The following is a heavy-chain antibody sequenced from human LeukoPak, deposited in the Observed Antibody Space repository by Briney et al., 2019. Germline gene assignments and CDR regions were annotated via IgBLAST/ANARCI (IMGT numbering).Heavy chain of an antibody. J-gene: IGHJ6*04. Sequence: GGSLRLSCAASGFTFSSYEMNWVRQAPGQGLEWAAYISSTGNTVHYAGSVKGRFTISRDNAKNSLYLQMNRLRAEDTAVYYCTKETPQMDVWGKGTTVTVSS. CDR1: GFTFSSYE. CDR3: TKETPQMDV. D-gene: IGHD2-15*01. V-gene: IGHV3-48*03. CDR2: ISSTGNTV.